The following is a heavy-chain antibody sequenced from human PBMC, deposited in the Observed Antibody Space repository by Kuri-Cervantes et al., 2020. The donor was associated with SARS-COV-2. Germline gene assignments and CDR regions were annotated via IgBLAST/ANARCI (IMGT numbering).Heavy chain of an antibody. D-gene: IGHD3-10*01. CDR1: GGSFSGYY. J-gene: IGHJ4*02. CDR3: ASEGERLLWFGELSR. V-gene: IGHV4-34*01. CDR2: IYYSGST. Sequence: ESLKISCAVYGGSFSGYYWGWIRQPPGKGLEWIGSIYYSGSTYYNPSLKSRVTISVDTSKNQFSLKLSSVTAADTAVYYCASEGERLLWFGELSRWGQGTLVTVSS.